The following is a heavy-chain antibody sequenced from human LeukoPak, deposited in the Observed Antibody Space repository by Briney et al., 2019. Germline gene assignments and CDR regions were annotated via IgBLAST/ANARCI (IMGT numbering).Heavy chain of an antibody. V-gene: IGHV3-30*02. CDR2: IRYDGSNK. CDR3: AKTIFGVTHAFDI. J-gene: IGHJ3*02. CDR1: GFTFSSYD. Sequence: GGSLRLSCAASGFTFSSYDMHWVRQAPCKGLEWVAFIRYDGSNKYYADSVKGRFTIPRDNSKNTVHLQMNSLRAEDTAVYYCAKTIFGVTHAFDIWGQGTMVTVSS. D-gene: IGHD3-3*02.